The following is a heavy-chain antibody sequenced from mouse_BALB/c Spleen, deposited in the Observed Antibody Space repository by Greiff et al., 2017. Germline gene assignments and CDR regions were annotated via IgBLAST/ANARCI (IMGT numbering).Heavy chain of an antibody. Sequence: EVKLVESGGGLVQPGGSRKLSCAASGFTFSSFGMHWVRQAPEKGLEWVAYISSGSSTIYYADTVKGRFTISRDNPKNTLFLQMTSLRSEDTAMYYCARSFDGYYDAMDYWGQGTSVTVSS. CDR2: ISSGSSTI. J-gene: IGHJ4*01. D-gene: IGHD2-3*01. V-gene: IGHV5-17*02. CDR1: GFTFSSFG. CDR3: ARSFDGYYDAMDY.